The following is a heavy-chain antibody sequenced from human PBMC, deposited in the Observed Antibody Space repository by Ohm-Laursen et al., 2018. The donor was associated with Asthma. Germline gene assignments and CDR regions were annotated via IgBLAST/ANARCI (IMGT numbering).Heavy chain of an antibody. V-gene: IGHV3-9*01. CDR3: AKDYCSGGSCYYLDYYYGMDV. Sequence: SLRLSCAASGFSFHEYAMHWVRQAPGRGLEWVSGITWNSANIGYADSVRGRFTISRDNSKNTLYLQMNSLRAEDTAVYYCAKDYCSGGSCYYLDYYYGMDVWGQGTTVTVSS. CDR2: ITWNSANI. J-gene: IGHJ6*02. D-gene: IGHD2-15*01. CDR1: GFSFHEYA.